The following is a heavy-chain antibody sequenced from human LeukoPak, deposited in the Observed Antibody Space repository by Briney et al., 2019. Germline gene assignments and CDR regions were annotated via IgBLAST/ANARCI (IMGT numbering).Heavy chain of an antibody. CDR2: INPSGGDT. Sequence: GASVNVSCKASGYTSINYYMHWVRQAPGQGFEWMGIINPSGGDTRYAQKFQGRVSMTRDMSTSTVYMELSSLRSEDTAVYFCARGRHILMVTVNFDYWGQGTLVTVSS. CDR3: ARGRHILMVTVNFDY. J-gene: IGHJ4*02. D-gene: IGHD2-21*02. CDR1: GYTSINYY. V-gene: IGHV1-46*01.